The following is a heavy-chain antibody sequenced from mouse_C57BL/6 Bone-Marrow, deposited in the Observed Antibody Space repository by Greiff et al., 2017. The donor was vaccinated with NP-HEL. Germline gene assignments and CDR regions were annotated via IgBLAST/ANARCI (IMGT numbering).Heavy chain of an antibody. V-gene: IGHV1-69*01. Sequence: QVQLQQPGAELVMPGASVKLSCKASGYTFTSYWMHWVKQRPGQGLEWIGEIDPSDSYTNYNQKFKGKSTLTVEKSSSTAYMQLSSLTSEDSAVYYCARYPDGYWDYWGQGTTLTVSS. CDR3: ARYPDGYWDY. D-gene: IGHD2-3*01. CDR2: IDPSDSYT. CDR1: GYTFTSYW. J-gene: IGHJ2*01.